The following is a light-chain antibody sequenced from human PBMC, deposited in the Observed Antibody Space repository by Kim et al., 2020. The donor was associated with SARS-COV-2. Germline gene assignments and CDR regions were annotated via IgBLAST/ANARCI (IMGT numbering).Light chain of an antibody. CDR2: GKN. J-gene: IGLJ3*02. CDR3: AAWDDRLKEV. CDR1: RSNIGSNT. Sequence: PGQRVTISCSGSRSNIGSNTVNWYQQLPGTAPKLLIYGKNQRPSGVPDRFSGSKSGTSASLVISGLQSEDEADYYCAAWDDRLKEVFGGGTQLTVL. V-gene: IGLV1-44*01.